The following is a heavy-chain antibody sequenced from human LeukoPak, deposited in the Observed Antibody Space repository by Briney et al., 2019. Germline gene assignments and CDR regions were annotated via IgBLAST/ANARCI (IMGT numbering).Heavy chain of an antibody. CDR1: GYTFTGYY. V-gene: IGHV1-2*02. J-gene: IGHJ4*02. CDR3: AREGPMVRGRPKRVYYFDY. D-gene: IGHD3-10*01. CDR2: INPNSGGT. Sequence: ASVKVSCKASGYTFTGYYMHWVRQAPGQGLEWMGWINPNSGGTNYAQKFQGGVTMTRDTSISTAYMELSRLRSDDTAVYYCAREGPMVRGRPKRVYYFDYWGQGTLVTVSS.